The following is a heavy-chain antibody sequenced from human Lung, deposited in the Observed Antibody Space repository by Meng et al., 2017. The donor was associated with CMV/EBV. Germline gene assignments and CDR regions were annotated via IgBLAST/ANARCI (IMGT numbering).Heavy chain of an antibody. Sequence: GESLKISCAASGFTFSSYSMNWVRQAPGKGLEWVSYISSSSSTIYYADSVKGRFTISRDNAKNSLYLQMNSLRAEDTAVYYCARAHYDYVWGSSLYYFDYWXQGPXVTVSS. CDR2: ISSSSSTI. D-gene: IGHD3-16*01. J-gene: IGHJ4*02. V-gene: IGHV3-48*04. CDR3: ARAHYDYVWGSSLYYFDY. CDR1: GFTFSSYS.